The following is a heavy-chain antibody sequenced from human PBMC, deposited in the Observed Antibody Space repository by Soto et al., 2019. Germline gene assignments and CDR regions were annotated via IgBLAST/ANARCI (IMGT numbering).Heavy chain of an antibody. CDR1: GYTFTSYG. J-gene: IGHJ6*02. CDR2: ISAYNGNT. V-gene: IGHV1-18*01. Sequence: QVQLVQSGAEVKKPGASVKVSCKASGYTFTSYGISWVRQAPGQGLEWMGWISAYNGNTNYAQKLQGRVTMTTDTTTSTAYTGQRSMRSDDAAVYDWARGVGGGNWGGRDYYYGMDVWGQGTTVTVSS. CDR3: ARGVGGGNWGGRDYYYGMDV. D-gene: IGHD7-27*01.